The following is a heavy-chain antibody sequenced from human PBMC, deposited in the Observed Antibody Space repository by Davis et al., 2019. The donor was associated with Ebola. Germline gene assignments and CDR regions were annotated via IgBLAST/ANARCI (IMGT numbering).Heavy chain of an antibody. D-gene: IGHD6-6*01. CDR1: GFTFNNYA. CDR2: ISWDRSSI. Sequence: GGSLRLSCAASGFTFNNYAMHWVRQAPGKGLEWVSGISWDRSSIGYGDSVTGRFTISRDNAKNSLYLQMNSLRPDDTAFYYCAKDDGSSGREYYFDYWGQGTLVTVS. CDR3: AKDDGSSGREYYFDY. J-gene: IGHJ4*02. V-gene: IGHV3-9*01.